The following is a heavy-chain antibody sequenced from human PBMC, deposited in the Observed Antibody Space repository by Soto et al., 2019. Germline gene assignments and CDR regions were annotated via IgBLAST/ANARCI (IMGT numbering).Heavy chain of an antibody. CDR2: IHYSGTS. J-gene: IGHJ4*02. Sequence: PSETLSLTCSVSGGSINNYYWTWIRQSPGKGLEWIGYIHYSGTSSHHASYNPSLRSRVTISVDPSKHQFSLTVKSVTAADTALHYCASVRASASNLAPYYLDFWGQGALVTVSS. CDR1: GGSINNYY. D-gene: IGHD2-2*01. CDR3: ASVRASASNLAPYYLDF. V-gene: IGHV4-59*01.